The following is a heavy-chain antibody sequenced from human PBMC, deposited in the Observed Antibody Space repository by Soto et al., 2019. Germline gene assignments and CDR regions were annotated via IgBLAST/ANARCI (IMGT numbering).Heavy chain of an antibody. CDR1: GFTFSSYW. CDR2: IKQDGSEK. J-gene: IGHJ5*02. D-gene: IGHD6-6*01. Sequence: GGSLRLSCAASGFTFSSYWMSWVRQAPGKGLEWVANIKQDGSEKYYVDSVKGRFTISRDNAKNSLYLQMNSLRAEDTAVYYCAGFQGLAARRPTGPFDPWGQGTLVTVSS. CDR3: AGFQGLAARRPTGPFDP. V-gene: IGHV3-7*01.